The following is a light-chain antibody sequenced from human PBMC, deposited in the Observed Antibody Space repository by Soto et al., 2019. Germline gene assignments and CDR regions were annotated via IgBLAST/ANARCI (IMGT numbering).Light chain of an antibody. J-gene: IGLJ1*01. CDR3: CAYVGARSYV. CDR2: EGT. Sequence: QSVLTQPASVSGSPGQSITISCTGTNNLVSWYQQHPGKAPKVVLYEGTKRPSGVSNRFSGSNSGSTASLTISGLQAEDEAHYSCCAYVGARSYVFGPGTKVTVL. CDR1: NNL. V-gene: IGLV2-23*01.